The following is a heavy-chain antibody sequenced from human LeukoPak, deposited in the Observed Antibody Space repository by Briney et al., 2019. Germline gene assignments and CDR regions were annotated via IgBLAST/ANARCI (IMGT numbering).Heavy chain of an antibody. V-gene: IGHV1-8*01. CDR2: MNPNSGNT. CDR3: AGSNGYCSGGSCYPYYFDY. D-gene: IGHD2-15*01. Sequence: GASVKVSCKASGYTFTSYDINWVRQAPGQGLEWMGWMNPNSGNTGYAQKFQGRVTMTRNTSISTAYMELSSLRSEDTAVYYCAGSNGYCSGGSCYPYYFDYWGQGTLVTVSS. J-gene: IGHJ4*02. CDR1: GYTFTSYD.